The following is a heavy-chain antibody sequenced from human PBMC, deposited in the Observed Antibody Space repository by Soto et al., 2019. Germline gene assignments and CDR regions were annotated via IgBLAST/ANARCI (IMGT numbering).Heavy chain of an antibody. CDR3: ARERSDSSSSGGANIVVVTAIHWFDP. CDR1: GGSISSYY. Sequence: SETLSLTCTVSGGSISSYYWSWIRQPPGKGLEWIGYIYYSGSTNYNPSLKSRVTISVDTSKNQFSLKLSSVTAADTAVYYCARERSDSSSSGGANIVVVTAIHWFDPWGQGTLVTVSS. J-gene: IGHJ5*02. D-gene: IGHD2-21*02. CDR2: IYYSGST. V-gene: IGHV4-59*01.